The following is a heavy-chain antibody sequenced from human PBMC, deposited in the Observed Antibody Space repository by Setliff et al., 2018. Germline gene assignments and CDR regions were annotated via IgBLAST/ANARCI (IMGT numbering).Heavy chain of an antibody. D-gene: IGHD1-1*01. CDR3: ARGRKYRAVYFFDY. V-gene: IGHV3-30*01. CDR1: GFIFSDYY. J-gene: IGHJ4*02. Sequence: PGGSLRLSCAASGFIFSDYYMSWVRQAPDKGLEWVARISSNVDDTSYADSVKGRFTISRDNSINTLYLQMNSLRTEDTAVYYCARGRKYRAVYFFDYWGQGALVTVSS. CDR2: ISSNVDDT.